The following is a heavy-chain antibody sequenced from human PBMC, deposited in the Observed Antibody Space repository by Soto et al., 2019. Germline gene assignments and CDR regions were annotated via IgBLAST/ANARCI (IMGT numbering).Heavy chain of an antibody. CDR1: GDSVSSNSAA. Sequence: SQTLSRTCAISGDSVSSNSAAWNWIRQSPSRVLEWLGRTYYRSKWYNDYAVSVKSRITINPDTSKNQFSLQLNSVTPEDTAVYYCAREMPGPVQDYYYYGMDGSGKGTKATVSS. V-gene: IGHV6-1*01. CDR3: AREMPGPVQDYYYYGMDG. D-gene: IGHD2-2*01. J-gene: IGHJ6*04. CDR2: TYYRSKWYN.